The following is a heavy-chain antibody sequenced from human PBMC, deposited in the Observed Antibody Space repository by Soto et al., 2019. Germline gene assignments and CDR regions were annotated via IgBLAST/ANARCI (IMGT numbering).Heavy chain of an antibody. Sequence: SETLSLTCAVSGYSISSGYYWGWIRQPPGKGLEWIGSIYHSGSTYYNPSLKSRVTISVDTSKNQFSLKLSSVTAADTAVYYCARKKTPYYDILTGYYRSNWFDPWGQGTLVTVS. CDR3: ARKKTPYYDILTGYYRSNWFDP. J-gene: IGHJ5*02. D-gene: IGHD3-9*01. CDR2: IYHSGST. V-gene: IGHV4-38-2*01. CDR1: GYSISSGYY.